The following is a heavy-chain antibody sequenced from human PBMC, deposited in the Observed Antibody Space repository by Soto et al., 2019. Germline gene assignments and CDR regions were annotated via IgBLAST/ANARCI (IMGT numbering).Heavy chain of an antibody. CDR3: ARDVAIVVVTAAQHYYYYYGMDV. V-gene: IGHV1-18*01. CDR2: ISAYNGNT. Sequence: RASVKVSCKASGYTFTSYGISWVRQAPGQGLEWMGWISAYNGNTNYAQKLQGRVTMTTDTSTSTAYMELRSLRSDDTAVYYCARDVAIVVVTAAQHYYYYYGMDVWVQGTTVTVAS. J-gene: IGHJ6*02. CDR1: GYTFTSYG. D-gene: IGHD2-2*01.